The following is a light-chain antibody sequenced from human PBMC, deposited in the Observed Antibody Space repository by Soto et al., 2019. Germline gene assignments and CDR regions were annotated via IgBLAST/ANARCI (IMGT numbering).Light chain of an antibody. J-gene: IGKJ4*01. CDR3: QQYGSSPRT. CDR1: QSVSSNY. CDR2: HAS. Sequence: ELVLTQSPGTLSLSPGERATLSCRASQSVSSNYLAWYRHKPGLAPRLLIYHASIRATDIPDRFSGSGSGTDFTLTIGRLEPEDFALYYCQQYGSSPRTFGEGTKVDIK. V-gene: IGKV3-20*01.